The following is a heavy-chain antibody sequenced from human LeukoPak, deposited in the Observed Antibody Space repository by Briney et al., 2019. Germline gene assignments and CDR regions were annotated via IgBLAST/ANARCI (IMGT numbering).Heavy chain of an antibody. J-gene: IGHJ4*02. V-gene: IGHV1-2*02. CDR1: GYTFTGYY. CDR3: ARVVGRIAARLDY. D-gene: IGHD6-6*01. CDR2: INPNSGGT. Sequence: ASVKVSCKASGYTFTGYYMHWVRQAPGQGLEWMGWINPNSGGTNYAQKFQGRATMTRDTSISTAYMELSRLRSDDTAVYYCARVVGRIAARLDYWGQGTLVTVSS.